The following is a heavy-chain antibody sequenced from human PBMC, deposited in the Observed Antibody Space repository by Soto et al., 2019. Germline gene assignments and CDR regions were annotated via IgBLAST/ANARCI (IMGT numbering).Heavy chain of an antibody. V-gene: IGHV4-39*01. Sequence: ETLSLTCTVSGGSISSSSYYWGWIRQPPGKGLEWIGSIYYSGSTYYNPSLKSRVTISVDTSKNQFSLKLSSVTAADTAVYYCARGRGYSSSWHYNWFDPWGQGTLVTVSS. J-gene: IGHJ5*02. D-gene: IGHD6-13*01. CDR1: GGSISSSSYY. CDR2: IYYSGST. CDR3: ARGRGYSSSWHYNWFDP.